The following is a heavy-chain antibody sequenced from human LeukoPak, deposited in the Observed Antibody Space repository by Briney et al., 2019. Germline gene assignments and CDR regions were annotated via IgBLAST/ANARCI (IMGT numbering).Heavy chain of an antibody. V-gene: IGHV3-33*01. CDR2: IWYDGSNK. CDR1: GFTFSSYG. Sequence: GGSLRLSCAASGFTFSSYGMHWVCQAPGKGLEWVAVIWYDGSNKYYADSVKGRFTISRDNSKNTLYLQMNSLRAEDTAVYYCRVVAATTNAFDIWGQGTMVTVSS. D-gene: IGHD2-15*01. J-gene: IGHJ3*02. CDR3: RVVAATTNAFDI.